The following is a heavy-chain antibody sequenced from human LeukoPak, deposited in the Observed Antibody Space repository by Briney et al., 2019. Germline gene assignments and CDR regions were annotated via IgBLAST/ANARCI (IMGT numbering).Heavy chain of an antibody. D-gene: IGHD1-26*01. V-gene: IGHV3-23*01. Sequence: GGSLRLSCVASGFTFEKYVMNWVRQAPGKGLEWLATIYGSGVSISYADSLKGRFTISRDNSNNTLYLQMNSLRAEDTAMYFCAKDLGWELPAEAYWGQGILVTVSS. CDR1: GFTFEKYV. CDR2: IYGSGVSI. J-gene: IGHJ4*02. CDR3: AKDLGWELPAEAY.